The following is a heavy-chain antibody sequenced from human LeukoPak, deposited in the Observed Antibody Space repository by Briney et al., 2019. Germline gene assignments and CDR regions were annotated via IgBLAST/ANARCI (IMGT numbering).Heavy chain of an antibody. Sequence: PSETLSLTCTVSGGSISSGDYYWSWIRQPPGKGLEWIGYIYYSGSTYYNPSLKSRVTISVDTSKNQFSLKLSSVTAADTAVYYCACSTGSMIGAFDIWGQGTMVTVSS. CDR1: GGSISSGDYY. D-gene: IGHD2/OR15-2a*01. CDR2: IYYSGST. V-gene: IGHV4-30-4*01. J-gene: IGHJ3*02. CDR3: ACSTGSMIGAFDI.